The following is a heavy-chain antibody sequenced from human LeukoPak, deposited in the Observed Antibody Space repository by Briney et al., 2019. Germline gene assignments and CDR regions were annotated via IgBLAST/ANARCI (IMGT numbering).Heavy chain of an antibody. D-gene: IGHD3-10*02. CDR3: AELGITMIGGV. CDR1: GFTFSSYV. V-gene: IGHV3-30*04. CDR2: ISYDGSNE. Sequence: GGSLRLSCAASGFTFSSYVMHWVRQAPGKGLEWVAIISYDGSNEYYADSVKGRFTISRDNSKNTLYLQMNSLRAEDTAVYYCAELGITMIGGVWGKGTTVTISS. J-gene: IGHJ6*04.